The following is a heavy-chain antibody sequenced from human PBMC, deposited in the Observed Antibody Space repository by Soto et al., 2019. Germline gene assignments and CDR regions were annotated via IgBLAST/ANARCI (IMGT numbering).Heavy chain of an antibody. CDR1: GGSFSGYY. D-gene: IGHD2-21*02. CDR3: ASYGGNSSHYYYYYMDV. Sequence: SETLSLTCAVYGGSFSGYYWSWIRQPPGKGLEWIGETNHSGSTNYNPSLKSRVTISVDTSKNQFSLKLSSVTAADTAVYYCASYGGNSSHYYYYYMDVWGKGTTVTVSS. CDR2: TNHSGST. J-gene: IGHJ6*03. V-gene: IGHV4-34*01.